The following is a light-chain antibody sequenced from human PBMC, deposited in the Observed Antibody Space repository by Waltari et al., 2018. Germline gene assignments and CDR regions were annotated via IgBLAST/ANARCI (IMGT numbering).Light chain of an antibody. J-gene: IGLJ3*02. CDR3: CSYAGIWV. CDR2: DVT. CDR1: GSEVGDFNS. V-gene: IGLV2-11*01. Sequence: QSALTQPRSVSGSPGQPVTIPRTGTGSEVGDFNSDSWYQQHPGKAPKLVIFDVTKRPSGVPDRFSGSKSGSSASLTVSGLQADDEADYYCCSYAGIWVFGGGTNLTVL.